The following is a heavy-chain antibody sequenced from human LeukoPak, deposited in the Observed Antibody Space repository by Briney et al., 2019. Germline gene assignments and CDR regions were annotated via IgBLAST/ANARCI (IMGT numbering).Heavy chain of an antibody. V-gene: IGHV4-61*01. D-gene: IGHD6-13*01. J-gene: IGHJ5*02. Sequence: SETLSLTCTVSGGSVSSGSYYWSWIRQPPGKGLEWIGYIYYSGSTNYNPSLKSRVTISVDTSKNQFSLKLSSVTAADTAVYYCARLDLTISSSGWFDPWGQGTLVTVSS. CDR2: IYYSGST. CDR3: ARLDLTISSSGWFDP. CDR1: GGSVSSGSYY.